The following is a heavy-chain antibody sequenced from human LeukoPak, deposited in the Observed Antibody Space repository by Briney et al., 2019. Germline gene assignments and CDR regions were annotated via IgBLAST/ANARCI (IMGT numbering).Heavy chain of an antibody. CDR1: GFTFSSYA. V-gene: IGHV3-23*01. Sequence: GGSLRLSCAASGFTFSSYAMSWVRQAPGKGLEWVSTISGSGGRTYYADSVKGRFTISRDNAKNSVFLQMSSLRPEDTAVYYCAKGEYHQDGIGENRFDNWGQGALVTVSS. CDR2: ISGSGGRT. J-gene: IGHJ4*02. D-gene: IGHD5-24*01. CDR3: AKGEYHQDGIGENRFDN.